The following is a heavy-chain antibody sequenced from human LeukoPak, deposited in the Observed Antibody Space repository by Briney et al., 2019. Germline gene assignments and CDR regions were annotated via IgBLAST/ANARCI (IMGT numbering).Heavy chain of an antibody. CDR2: FYYSGST. V-gene: IGHV4-39*01. J-gene: IGHJ4*02. CDR1: GGSISSSSYY. Sequence: PSETLSLTCTVSGGSISSSSYYWGWIRQPPGKGLEWIGSFYYSGSTYYNPSLKSRVTISVVTSKNQFSLKLSSVTATDTAVYYCARRRSGNSYVDYWGQGTLVTVSS. CDR3: ARRRSGNSYVDY. D-gene: IGHD5-18*01.